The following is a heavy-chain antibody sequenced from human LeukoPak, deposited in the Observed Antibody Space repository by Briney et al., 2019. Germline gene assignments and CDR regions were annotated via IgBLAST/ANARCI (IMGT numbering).Heavy chain of an antibody. CDR3: ARNDGDFCSGGSCYVRWFDP. J-gene: IGHJ5*02. CDR1: EFIFSSYS. Sequence: SGGSLRLSCAASEFIFSSYSMNWVRQTPGKGLEWVSYISSSSSTIYYADSVKGRFTISRDNAKNSLYLQMNSLRAEDTAVYYCARNDGDFCSGGSCYVRWFDPWGQGTLVTVSS. D-gene: IGHD2-15*01. V-gene: IGHV3-48*01. CDR2: ISSSSSTI.